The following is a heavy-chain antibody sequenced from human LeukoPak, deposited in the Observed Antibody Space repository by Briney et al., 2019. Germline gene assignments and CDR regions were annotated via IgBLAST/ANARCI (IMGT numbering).Heavy chain of an antibody. Sequence: SETLSLTCTVSGGSISSSSYYWGWIRQPPGKGLEWIGSIYCSGSTYYNPSLKSRVTISVVTSKNQFSLKLSSVTAADTAVYYCARPAVRTYYYYYMDVWGKGTTVTVSS. D-gene: IGHD3-10*01. V-gene: IGHV4-39*01. CDR1: GGSISSSSYY. J-gene: IGHJ6*03. CDR3: ARPAVRTYYYYYMDV. CDR2: IYCSGST.